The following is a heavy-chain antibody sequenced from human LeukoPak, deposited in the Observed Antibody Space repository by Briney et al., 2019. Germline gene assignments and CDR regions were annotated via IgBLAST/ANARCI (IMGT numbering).Heavy chain of an antibody. V-gene: IGHV3-74*01. Sequence: GGSLRLSCAASGFTFSSYWMHWVRQAPGKRLVWVSHINRDGTYTRCADSVKGRFTISRDNAKNTLYLQMNSLRAEDTAVYYCASVSSGTTLDYWGQGTLVTVSS. CDR2: INRDGTYT. CDR3: ASVSSGTTLDY. J-gene: IGHJ4*02. D-gene: IGHD1-1*01. CDR1: GFTFSSYW.